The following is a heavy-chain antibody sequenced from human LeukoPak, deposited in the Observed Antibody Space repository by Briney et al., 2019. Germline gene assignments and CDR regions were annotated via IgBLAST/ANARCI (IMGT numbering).Heavy chain of an antibody. J-gene: IGHJ4*02. D-gene: IGHD3-9*01. CDR3: ARVRSGYFDWLSRSPFDY. CDR2: IYYSGST. Sequence: SETLSLTCTVSGGSISSSSYYWGWIRQPPGKGLGWIGSIYYSGSTYYNPSLKSRVTISVDTSKNQFSLKLSSVTAADTAVYYCARVRSGYFDWLSRSPFDYWGQGTLVTVSS. V-gene: IGHV4-39*01. CDR1: GGSISSSSYY.